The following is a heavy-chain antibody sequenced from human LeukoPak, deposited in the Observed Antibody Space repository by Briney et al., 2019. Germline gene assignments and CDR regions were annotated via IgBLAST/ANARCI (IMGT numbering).Heavy chain of an antibody. CDR3: ARKAQGGWLPHFDY. CDR2: MNPNSGNT. J-gene: IGHJ4*02. D-gene: IGHD6-19*01. CDR1: GYTFTGYD. V-gene: IGHV1-8*01. Sequence: ASVKVSCKASGYTFTGYDINWVRQATGQGLEWMGWMNPNSGNTGYAQEFQGRVTMTRNTSISTAYMELSSLRSEDTAVYYCARKAQGGWLPHFDYWGQGTLVTVSS.